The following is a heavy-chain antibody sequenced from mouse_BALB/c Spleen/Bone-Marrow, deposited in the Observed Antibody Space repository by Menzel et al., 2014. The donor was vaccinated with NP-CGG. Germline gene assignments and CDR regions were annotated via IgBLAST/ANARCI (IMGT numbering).Heavy chain of an antibody. CDR1: GFNIKDTY. J-gene: IGHJ3*01. V-gene: IGHV14-3*02. Sequence: EVQLQQSGAELVKPGASVKLSCTASGFNIKDTYMHWVKQRPEQGLEWIGRIDPANGNTKYDPKFQGKATITADTSSNTAYLQLSSLTSEDTAVYYCATYYRYDGRFAYWGQGTLVTVSA. D-gene: IGHD2-14*01. CDR3: ATYYRYDGRFAY. CDR2: IDPANGNT.